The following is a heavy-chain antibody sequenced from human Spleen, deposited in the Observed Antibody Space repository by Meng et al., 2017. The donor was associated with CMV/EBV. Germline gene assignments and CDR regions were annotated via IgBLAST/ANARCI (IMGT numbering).Heavy chain of an antibody. D-gene: IGHD4-23*01. Sequence: ASVKVSCKTSGYTFTNFYMHWVRQAPGQGLEWMGMINPSGGFIGYAQKFQGRITVTWETSTSTVYMELSSLRSEDTAVYYCARYVDYGGNSHYYYGMDVWGQGTTVTVSS. CDR1: GYTFTNFY. CDR3: ARYVDYGGNSHYYYGMDV. CDR2: INPSGGFI. V-gene: IGHV1-46*01. J-gene: IGHJ6*02.